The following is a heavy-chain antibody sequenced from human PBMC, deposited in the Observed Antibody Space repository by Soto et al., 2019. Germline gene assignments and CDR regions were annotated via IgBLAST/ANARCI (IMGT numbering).Heavy chain of an antibody. J-gene: IGHJ4*02. CDR3: VRNNTRASAAASLDY. D-gene: IGHD1-20*01. CDR1: GFTFSTYE. Sequence: GGSLRLSCAASGFTFSTYEFNWVRQAPGRGLEWISYISVSGNIIKYTESVKGRFTISRDNADNSLHLHMSNLRVDDTALYFCVRNNTRASAAASLDYWGPGTQVTVSS. V-gene: IGHV3-48*03. CDR2: ISVSGNII.